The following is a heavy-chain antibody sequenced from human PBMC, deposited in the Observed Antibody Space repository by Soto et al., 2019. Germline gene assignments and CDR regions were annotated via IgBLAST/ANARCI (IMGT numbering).Heavy chain of an antibody. V-gene: IGHV4-39*01. CDR1: GGSISSSSYY. CDR2: IYYSGST. CDR3: ARHTPAISISDH. J-gene: IGHJ4*02. Sequence: SETLSLTCTVSGGSISSSSYYWGWIRQPPGKGLEWIGSIYYSGSTYYNPSLKSRVTIPVDTSKNQFSLKLGSVTAADTAVYYCARHTPAISISDHWGQGTLVTVSS. D-gene: IGHD2-15*01.